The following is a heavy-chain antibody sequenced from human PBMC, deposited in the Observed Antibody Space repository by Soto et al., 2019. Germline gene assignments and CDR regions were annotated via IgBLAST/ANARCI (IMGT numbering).Heavy chain of an antibody. CDR3: ARRIGRLRECDWFLRESYFDY. CDR1: GYTFTSYD. V-gene: IGHV1-8*01. J-gene: IGHJ4*02. D-gene: IGHD3-9*01. Sequence: ASVKVSCKASGYTFTSYDINWVRQATGQGLEWMGWMNPNSGNTGYAQKFQGRVTMTRNTSISTAYMELSSLRSEDTAVYYCARRIGRLRECDWFLRESYFDYWGQGTLVTVSS. CDR2: MNPNSGNT.